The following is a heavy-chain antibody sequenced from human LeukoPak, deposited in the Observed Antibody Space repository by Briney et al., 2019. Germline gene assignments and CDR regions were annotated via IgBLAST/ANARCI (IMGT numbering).Heavy chain of an antibody. D-gene: IGHD6-19*01. Sequence: ASVKVSCKASGGTFSNFAISWVRQAPGQGLEWMGGIIPVFRTTNYPQKFQGRVTITADESTSTAYLELSSPTSEDTAVYYCARTVYSSDWGCYYYMDVWGKGTTVTISS. J-gene: IGHJ6*03. CDR1: GGTFSNFA. V-gene: IGHV1-69*13. CDR3: ARTVYSSDWGCYYYMDV. CDR2: IIPVFRTT.